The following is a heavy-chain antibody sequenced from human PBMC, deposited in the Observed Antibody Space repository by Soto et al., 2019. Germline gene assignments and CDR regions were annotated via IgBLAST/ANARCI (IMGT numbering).Heavy chain of an antibody. D-gene: IGHD2-15*01. CDR3: ARGGCSGGSCYGGWFDP. J-gene: IGHJ5*02. CDR1: RGCLSRYY. CDR2: INHSGST. Sequence: SETLSLPCAVYRGCLSRYYRSWIRQPPGKGLEWIGEINHSGSTNYNPSLKSRVTISVDTSKNQFSLKLSSVTAADTAVYYCARGGCSGGSCYGGWFDPWGQGTLGSVFS. V-gene: IGHV4-34*01.